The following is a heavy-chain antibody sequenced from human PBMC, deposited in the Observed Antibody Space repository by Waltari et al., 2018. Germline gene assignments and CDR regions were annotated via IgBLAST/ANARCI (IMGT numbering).Heavy chain of an antibody. CDR3: AREARRDGYNLPYY. V-gene: IGHV1-69*12. D-gene: IGHD5-12*01. J-gene: IGHJ4*02. CDR1: GGTFSSYA. Sequence: QVQLVQSGAEVKKPGSSVKVSCKASGGTFSSYAISWVRQAPGQGLEWMGGIIPIFGTANYAQKFQGRVTITADESTSTDYMELSSLRSEDTAVYYCAREARRDGYNLPYYWGQGTLVTVSS. CDR2: IIPIFGTA.